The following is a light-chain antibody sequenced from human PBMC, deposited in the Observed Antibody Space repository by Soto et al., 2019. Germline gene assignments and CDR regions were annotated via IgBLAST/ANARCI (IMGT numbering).Light chain of an antibody. J-gene: IGKJ4*01. CDR3: QQRSNSPLP. CDR1: QSVSSY. V-gene: IGKV3-11*01. CDR2: DAS. Sequence: EIVLTQSPATLSLSPGERATLSCRASQSVSSYLAWYQQKPGQAPRLLIYDASNRATGIPARFSGSGSGTECTLTISSLEPEDFAVYYCQQRSNSPLPFGGGTKVEIK.